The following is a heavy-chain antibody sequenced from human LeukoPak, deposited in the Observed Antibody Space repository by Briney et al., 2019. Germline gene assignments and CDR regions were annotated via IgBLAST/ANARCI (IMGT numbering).Heavy chain of an antibody. Sequence: TSETLSLTCTVSGGSISSYYWSWIRQPAGKGLEWIGRIYTSGSTNYNPSLKSRATMSVDTSKNQFSLKLRSVTAADTAVYYCARGGWSAFDIWGQGTMVTVSS. V-gene: IGHV4-4*07. J-gene: IGHJ3*02. D-gene: IGHD3-10*01. CDR2: IYTSGST. CDR3: ARGGWSAFDI. CDR1: GGSISSYY.